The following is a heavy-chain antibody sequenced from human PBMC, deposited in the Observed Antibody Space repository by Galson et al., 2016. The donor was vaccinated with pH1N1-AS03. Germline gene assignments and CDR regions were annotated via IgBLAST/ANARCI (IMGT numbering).Heavy chain of an antibody. V-gene: IGHV1-69*06. Sequence: SVKVSCKASGGTFNNYAIGWVRQAPGQGLEWMGGIILMFGTANYAQKFQGRVTITADKSTTIDYKSTTTAYMELSSLRSEDTAVYYCSRNSDSLGAFDVWGQGTLRSVSS. D-gene: IGHD1-7*01. CDR3: SRNSDSLGAFDV. CDR2: IILMFGTA. CDR1: GGTFNNYA. J-gene: IGHJ3*01.